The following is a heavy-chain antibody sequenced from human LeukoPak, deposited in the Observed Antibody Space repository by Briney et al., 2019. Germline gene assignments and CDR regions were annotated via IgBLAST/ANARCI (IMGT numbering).Heavy chain of an antibody. V-gene: IGHV4-59*01. CDR3: ARERGDTAAPDAFDI. J-gene: IGHJ3*02. CDR1: GGSISNYF. D-gene: IGHD5-18*01. CDR2: IYYSGTT. Sequence: ETLSLSCTFSGGSISNYFWSLIPQSPGEGPEGVWYIYYSGTTNYSPSLKRRVTISLDTSKNQFSLKLRSLTAADTAIYYCARERGDTAAPDAFDIWGQGTLVTVSP.